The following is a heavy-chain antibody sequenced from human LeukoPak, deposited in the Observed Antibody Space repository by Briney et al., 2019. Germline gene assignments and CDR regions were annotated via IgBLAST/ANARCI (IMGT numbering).Heavy chain of an antibody. CDR1: GGSISSGGYY. V-gene: IGHV4-31*03. J-gene: IGHJ4*02. Sequence: SQTLSLTCTVSGGSISSGGYYWSWIRQHPGKGLEWIGYIYYSGSTYYNPSLKSRVTISVDTSKNQFSLKLSSATAADTAVYYCARDQSTGGYFDYWGQGTLVTVSS. CDR2: IYYSGST. CDR3: ARDQSTGGYFDY. D-gene: IGHD5/OR15-5a*01.